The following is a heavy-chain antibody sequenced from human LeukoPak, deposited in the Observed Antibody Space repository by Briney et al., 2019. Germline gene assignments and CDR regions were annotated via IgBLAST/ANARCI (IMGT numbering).Heavy chain of an antibody. CDR2: IIPILGIA. D-gene: IGHD3-3*01. J-gene: IGHJ5*02. Sequence: SVEVSCKASGGTFSSYTISWVRQAPGQGLEWMGRIIPILGIANYAQKFQGRVTITADKSTSTAYMELSSLRSEDTAVYYCARDTKDLGFDPWGQGTLVTVSS. CDR3: ARDTKDLGFDP. CDR1: GGTFSSYT. V-gene: IGHV1-69*04.